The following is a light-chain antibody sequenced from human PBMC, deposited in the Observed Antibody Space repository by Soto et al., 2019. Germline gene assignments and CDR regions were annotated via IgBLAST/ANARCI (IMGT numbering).Light chain of an antibody. Sequence: QSVLTQPASVSGSPGQSITISCSGTTNDIGGYNYVSWYQHHPGKVPKVIIYEVRNRPSGVSNRFSGSKSGNTASLTISGLLAEDEADYYCCSYTVSATLVFGGGTKVTVL. J-gene: IGLJ3*02. CDR2: EVR. V-gene: IGLV2-14*01. CDR1: TNDIGGYNY. CDR3: CSYTVSATLV.